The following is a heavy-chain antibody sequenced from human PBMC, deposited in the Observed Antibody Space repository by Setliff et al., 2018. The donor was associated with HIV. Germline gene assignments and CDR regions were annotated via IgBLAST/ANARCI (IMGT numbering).Heavy chain of an antibody. Sequence: SETLSLTCAVYGGSFSGYYWSWIRQPPGKGLEWIGEINHSGSTNYNPSLKSRVTISVDTSKNQFSLKLSSVTAADTAVYHCARGSRDILTGFLDYWGQGNLVTVSS. CDR1: GGSFSGYY. D-gene: IGHD3-9*01. CDR3: ARGSRDILTGFLDY. V-gene: IGHV4-34*01. J-gene: IGHJ4*02. CDR2: INHSGST.